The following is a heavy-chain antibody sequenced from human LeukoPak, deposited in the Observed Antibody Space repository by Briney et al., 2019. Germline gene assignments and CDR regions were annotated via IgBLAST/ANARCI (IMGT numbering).Heavy chain of an antibody. CDR1: GFTFSSYS. J-gene: IGHJ6*02. D-gene: IGHD1-26*01. V-gene: IGHV3-21*01. CDR2: ISSSSSYI. CDR3: ARDLLRYSGSYYGYYYGMDV. Sequence: GGSLILSCPASGFTFSSYSRNWVRQAPGKGLEWVSSISSSSSYIYYADSVKGRFTITRDNAKDSLYLQMNSLRAEDTSVYYCARDLLRYSGSYYGYYYGMDVWGQGTTVTVSS.